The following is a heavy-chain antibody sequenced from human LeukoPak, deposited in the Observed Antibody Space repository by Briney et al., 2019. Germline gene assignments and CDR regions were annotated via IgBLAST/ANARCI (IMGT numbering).Heavy chain of an antibody. CDR2: ISYDGSNK. D-gene: IGHD4-17*01. CDR3: AKDLSGDYGTNY. Sequence: GGSLRLSCAASGFTFSSYAMHWVRQAPGKGLEWVAVISYDGSNKYYADSVKGRFTISRDNSKNTLYLQMNSLRPEDTAVYYCAKDLSGDYGTNYWGQGTLVTVSS. V-gene: IGHV3-30*04. CDR1: GFTFSSYA. J-gene: IGHJ4*02.